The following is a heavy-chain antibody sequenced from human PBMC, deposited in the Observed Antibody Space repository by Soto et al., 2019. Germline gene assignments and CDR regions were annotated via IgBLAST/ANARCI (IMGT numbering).Heavy chain of an antibody. CDR2: IYYSGTT. Sequence: SETLSLTCTVSGGSISSYYWSWIRQPPGKGLEWIGYIYYSGTTDYSPSLKSRVTISVDTSKNQFSLKLSSVTAADSAIYYCARQSGGYYYYGMDVWGQGTTVTVSS. J-gene: IGHJ6*02. CDR3: ARQSGGYYYYGMDV. CDR1: GGSISSYY. D-gene: IGHD1-26*01. V-gene: IGHV4-59*08.